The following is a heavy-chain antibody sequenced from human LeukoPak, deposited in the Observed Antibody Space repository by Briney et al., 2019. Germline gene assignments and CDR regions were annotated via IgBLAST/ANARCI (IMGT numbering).Heavy chain of an antibody. Sequence: GGSLRLSCAASGFTFINAWMSWVRQAPGKGLEWVGRIKSKTDGGTTDYAAPVKGRFTISRDDSKNTLYLQMNSLKTEDTAVYYCTSGDAAGGFDIWGQGTMVTVSS. D-gene: IGHD3-16*01. J-gene: IGHJ3*02. CDR3: TSGDAAGGFDI. V-gene: IGHV3-15*01. CDR1: GFTFINAW. CDR2: IKSKTDGGTT.